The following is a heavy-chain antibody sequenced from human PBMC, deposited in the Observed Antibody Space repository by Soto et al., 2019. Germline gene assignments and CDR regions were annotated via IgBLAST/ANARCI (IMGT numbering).Heavy chain of an antibody. CDR3: ARGVDCSSTSCYGGGGYYYYYGMDV. CDR2: MNPNSGNT. Sequence: ASVKVSCKASGYTFTSYDINWVRQATGQGLEWMGWMNPNSGNTGYAQKFQGRVTMTRNTSISTAYMELSSLRSEDTAVYYCARGVDCSSTSCYGGGGYYYYYGMDVWGQGTTVTVSS. J-gene: IGHJ6*02. CDR1: GYTFTSYD. D-gene: IGHD2-2*01. V-gene: IGHV1-8*01.